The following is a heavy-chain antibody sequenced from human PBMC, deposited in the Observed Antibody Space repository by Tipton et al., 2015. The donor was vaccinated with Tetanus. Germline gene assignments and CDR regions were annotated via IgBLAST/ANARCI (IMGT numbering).Heavy chain of an antibody. Sequence: SLRLSCAASGFTFSSYSMNWVRQAPGKGLEWVSYISSSSSTIYYADSVKGRFTISRDNAKNSLYLQMNSLRAEDTALYYCAKDISYDSLYYFDYWGQGTLVTVSS. CDR1: GFTFSSYS. CDR3: AKDISYDSLYYFDY. J-gene: IGHJ4*02. CDR2: ISSSSSTI. D-gene: IGHD3-22*01. V-gene: IGHV3-48*04.